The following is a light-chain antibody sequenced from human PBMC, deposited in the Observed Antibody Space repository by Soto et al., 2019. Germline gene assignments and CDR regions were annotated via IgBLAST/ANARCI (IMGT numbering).Light chain of an antibody. J-gene: IGKJ4*01. CDR2: GAS. V-gene: IGKV3-15*01. Sequence: EIVMTQSPATLSVSPGERATLSCRAGQNIHTNLAWYQQKPGQAPRLLFYGASTGATGLPARFSGSGSGTEFTLTINSLQAEDFAVYYCQQYGSSPPTFGGGSKVEIK. CDR1: QNIHTN. CDR3: QQYGSSPPT.